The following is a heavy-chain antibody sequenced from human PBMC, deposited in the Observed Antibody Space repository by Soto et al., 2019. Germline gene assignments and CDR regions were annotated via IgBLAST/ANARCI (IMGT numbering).Heavy chain of an antibody. CDR2: ISYDGSNK. J-gene: IGHJ6*02. CDR1: GFTFSSCA. CDR3: ARARGGCSSTSCYGGSYYYYGMDV. Sequence: QVQLVESGGGVVQPGRSLRLSCAASGFTFSSCAMHWVRQVPGKGLEWVAVISYDGSNKYYADSVKGRFTISRDNSKNTLYLQMNSLRAEDTAVYYCARARGGCSSTSCYGGSYYYYGMDVWGQGTTVTVSS. V-gene: IGHV3-30-3*01. D-gene: IGHD2-2*01.